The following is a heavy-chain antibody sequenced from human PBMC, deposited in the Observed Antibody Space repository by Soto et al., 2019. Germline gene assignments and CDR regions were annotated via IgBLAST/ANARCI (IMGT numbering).Heavy chain of an antibody. J-gene: IGHJ5*02. D-gene: IGHD3-10*01. CDR2: INHSGST. CDR1: GGSFSGYY. CDR3: ARERGVLLWFGELNWFDP. Sequence: SETLSLTCAVYGGSFSGYYWSWIRQPPGKGLEWIGEINHSGSTNYNPSLKSRVTISVDTSKNQFSLKLSSVTAADTAVYYCARERGVLLWFGELNWFDPWGQGTLVT. V-gene: IGHV4-34*01.